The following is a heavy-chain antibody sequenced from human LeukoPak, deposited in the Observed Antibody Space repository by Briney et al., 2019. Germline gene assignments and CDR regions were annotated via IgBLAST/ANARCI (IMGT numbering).Heavy chain of an antibody. Sequence: ASVKVSCKASGFTFTSSTMQWVRQARGQRLEWIGWIVVGSGNTHYAQKFQERVTITRDMSTSTAYMELSSLRSEDTAVYYCAAVRSSYYYYGMDVWGQGTTVTVSS. CDR3: AAVRSSYYYYGMDV. V-gene: IGHV1-58*02. J-gene: IGHJ6*02. CDR2: IVVGSGNT. CDR1: GFTFTSST. D-gene: IGHD6-6*01.